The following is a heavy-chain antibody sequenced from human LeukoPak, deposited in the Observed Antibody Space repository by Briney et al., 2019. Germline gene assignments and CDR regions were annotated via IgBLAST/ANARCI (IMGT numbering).Heavy chain of an antibody. CDR3: ARPKLGPRGAFDI. Sequence: SETLSLTCTVSGGSISSYYWSWIRQPPGKGLEWIGYIYYSGNTNYNPSLKSRVIISVDTSKNQFSLKLSSVTAADTAVYYCARPKLGPRGAFDIWGQGTMVTVSS. J-gene: IGHJ3*02. V-gene: IGHV4-59*12. D-gene: IGHD3-16*01. CDR1: GGSISSYY. CDR2: IYYSGNT.